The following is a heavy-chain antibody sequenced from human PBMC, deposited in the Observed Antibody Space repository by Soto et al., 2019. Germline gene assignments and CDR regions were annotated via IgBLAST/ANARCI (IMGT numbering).Heavy chain of an antibody. D-gene: IGHD3-10*01. Sequence: QVQLQESGPGLVKPSQNLSITCTVSGGSISSGDYYWSWIRQPPGKGREWIGYVYYSGITYYNPSLKSRVTISVDTSKNQFSLKLSSVTAADTAVYYCARVGGFGATTIDYWGQGTLVTVST. CDR2: VYYSGIT. J-gene: IGHJ4*02. CDR1: GGSISSGDYY. CDR3: ARVGGFGATTIDY. V-gene: IGHV4-30-4*01.